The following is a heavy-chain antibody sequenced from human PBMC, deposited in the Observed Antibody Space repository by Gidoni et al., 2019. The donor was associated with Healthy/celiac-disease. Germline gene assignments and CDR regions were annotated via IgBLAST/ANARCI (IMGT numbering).Heavy chain of an antibody. CDR1: GFTFGDYA. Sequence: EVQLVESGGGLVQPGRSLRLSCTASGFTFGDYAMSWVRQAPGKGLEWVGFIRSKAYGGTTEYAASVKGRFTISRDDSKSIAYLQMNSLKTEDTAVYYCTRDVGLMGIAGRYYYGMDVWGQGTTVTVSS. CDR3: TRDVGLMGIAGRYYYGMDV. CDR2: IRSKAYGGTT. J-gene: IGHJ6*02. V-gene: IGHV3-49*04. D-gene: IGHD6-13*01.